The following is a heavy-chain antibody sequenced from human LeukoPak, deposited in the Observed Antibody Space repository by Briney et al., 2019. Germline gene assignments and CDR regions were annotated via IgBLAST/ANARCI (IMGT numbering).Heavy chain of an antibody. CDR3: ARDSPSPYCSSTSCYTDAFDI. V-gene: IGHV3-30-3*01. Sequence: PGGSLRLSCAASGFTFSSYAMHWVRQAPGKGLEWVAVISYDGSNKYYADSVKGRFTISRDNSKNTLYLQMNSLRAEDTAVYYCARDSPSPYCSSTSCYTDAFDIWGQGTMVTVSS. CDR1: GFTFSSYA. D-gene: IGHD2-2*02. J-gene: IGHJ3*02. CDR2: ISYDGSNK.